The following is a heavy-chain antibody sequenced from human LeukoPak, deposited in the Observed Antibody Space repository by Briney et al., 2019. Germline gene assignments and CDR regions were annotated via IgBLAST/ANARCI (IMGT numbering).Heavy chain of an antibody. J-gene: IGHJ6*02. V-gene: IGHV4-59*01. CDR1: GGSISSYY. CDR2: IYYSGST. CDR3: ARDSTVVTPGGFYYGMDV. Sequence: PSETLSLTCTVSGGSISSYYWSWIRQPPGKGLERIGYIYYSGSTNYNPSLKSRVTISVDTSKNQFSLKLSSVTAADTAVYYCARDSTVVTPGGFYYGMDVWGQGTTVTVSS. D-gene: IGHD4-23*01.